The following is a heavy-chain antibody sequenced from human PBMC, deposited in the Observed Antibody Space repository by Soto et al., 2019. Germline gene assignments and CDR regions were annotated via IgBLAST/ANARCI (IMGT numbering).Heavy chain of an antibody. J-gene: IGHJ4*02. V-gene: IGHV3-23*01. CDR2: ISGSGGST. Sequence: GRSLRLSCAASGLTFSVYFMSWIRQAPGKGLEWVSAISGSGGSTYYADSVKGRFTISRDNSKNTLYLQMNSLRAEDTAVYYCAKLASIAARPDYFDYWGQGTLVTVSS. CDR3: AKLASIAARPDYFDY. CDR1: GLTFSVYF. D-gene: IGHD6-6*01.